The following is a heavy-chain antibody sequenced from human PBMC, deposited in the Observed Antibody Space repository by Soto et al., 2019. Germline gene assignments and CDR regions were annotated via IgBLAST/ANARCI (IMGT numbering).Heavy chain of an antibody. CDR1: GFTFSSYG. CDR3: AKPLGAELYYYYGMDV. J-gene: IGHJ6*02. D-gene: IGHD6-13*01. V-gene: IGHV3-30*18. Sequence: GGSLRLSCAASGFTFSSYGMHWVRQAPGKGLEWVAVISYDGSNKYYADSVKGRFTISRDNSKNTLYLQMNSLRAEDTAVYYCAKPLGAELYYYYGMDVWGQGTTVTVSS. CDR2: ISYDGSNK.